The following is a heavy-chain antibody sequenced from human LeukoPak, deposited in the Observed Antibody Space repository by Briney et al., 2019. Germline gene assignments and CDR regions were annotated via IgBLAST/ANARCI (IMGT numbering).Heavy chain of an antibody. Sequence: GGSLRLSCAASGFTFSSYSMNWVRQAPGKGLEWVSSISSSSSYIYYADSVKGRFTISRDNAKNSLYLQMNSLRAEDTAVYYCARDYLGCSSTSCQDAFDIWGQGTMVTVSS. CDR1: GFTFSSYS. J-gene: IGHJ3*02. CDR2: ISSSSSYI. D-gene: IGHD2-2*01. V-gene: IGHV3-21*01. CDR3: ARDYLGCSSTSCQDAFDI.